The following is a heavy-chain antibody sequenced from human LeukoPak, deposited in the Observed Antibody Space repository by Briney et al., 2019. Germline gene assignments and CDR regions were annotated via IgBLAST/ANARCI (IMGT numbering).Heavy chain of an antibody. J-gene: IGHJ4*02. CDR2: IHTSGST. V-gene: IGHV4-4*09. D-gene: IGHD2-15*01. Sequence: SETLSLTCTVSGDSSSSYYWTWIRQPPGKGLEWIGFIHTSGSTNYNPSLKSRVSMSVDTSKNQFSLRLSSVTAADTAVYYCARPGQSTWWIYFNFWGQGTLVTVSS. CDR1: GDSSSSYY. CDR3: ARPGQSTWWIYFNF.